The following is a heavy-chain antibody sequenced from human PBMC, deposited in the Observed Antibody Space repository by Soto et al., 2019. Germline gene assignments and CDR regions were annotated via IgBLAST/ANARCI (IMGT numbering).Heavy chain of an antibody. V-gene: IGHV3-7*01. CDR2: IKQDGSEK. CDR3: AADRDVRGTYLFDH. J-gene: IGHJ4*02. CDR1: GFTFSRYW. Sequence: PGGSLRLSCTASGFTFSRYWMSWVRQAPGKGLEWVANIKQDGSEKYYVDSVKGRFTISRDNAKNSLFLQMNSLRAEDTAVYYCAADRDVRGTYLFDHWGQGILVTVSS. D-gene: IGHD3-16*02.